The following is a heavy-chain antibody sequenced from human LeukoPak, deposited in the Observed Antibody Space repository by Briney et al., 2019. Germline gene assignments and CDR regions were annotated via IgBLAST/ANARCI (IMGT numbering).Heavy chain of an antibody. CDR1: GFTISSNY. Sequence: GGSLRLSCAASGFTISSNYMNWVRQAPGQGLERVSIIYSGGDTYYADSVKGRFTISRDNSKNTLYLQMNSLRPEDTAVYYCTRGPGSTWYSDYWGQGTLVTGSS. CDR2: IYSGGDT. CDR3: TRGPGSTWYSDY. D-gene: IGHD6-13*01. J-gene: IGHJ4*02. V-gene: IGHV3-66*02.